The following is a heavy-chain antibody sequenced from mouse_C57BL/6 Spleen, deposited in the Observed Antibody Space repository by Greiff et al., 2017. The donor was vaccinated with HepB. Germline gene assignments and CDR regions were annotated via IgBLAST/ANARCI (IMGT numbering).Heavy chain of an antibody. J-gene: IGHJ2*01. V-gene: IGHV14-1*01. CDR1: GFNIKDYY. CDR2: IDPEDGDT. D-gene: IGHD1-1*01. CDR3: TTGAYYYGSTFDY. Sequence: EVQLQQSGAELVRPGASVKLSCTASGFNIKDYYMHWVKQRPEQGLEWIGRIDPEDGDTEYAPKFQGKATMTADTSSNTAYLKLSSLTSEDTAGYYCTTGAYYYGSTFDYWGQGTTLTVSS.